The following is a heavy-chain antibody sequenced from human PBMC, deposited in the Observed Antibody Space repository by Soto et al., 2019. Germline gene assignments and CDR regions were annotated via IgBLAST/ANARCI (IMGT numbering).Heavy chain of an antibody. CDR1: GYTFTGYY. D-gene: IGHD3-3*01. Sequence: ASVKVSCKASGYTFTGYYMHWVRQAPGQGLEWMGWINPNSGGTNYAQKFQGRVTMTRDTSISTAYMELNRLRSDDTAVYYCAREKGITIFGVVPSMDVWGQGTTVTVSS. J-gene: IGHJ6*02. CDR3: AREKGITIFGVVPSMDV. CDR2: INPNSGGT. V-gene: IGHV1-2*02.